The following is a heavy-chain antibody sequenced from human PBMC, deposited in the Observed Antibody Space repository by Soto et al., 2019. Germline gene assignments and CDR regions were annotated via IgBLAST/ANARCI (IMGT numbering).Heavy chain of an antibody. J-gene: IGHJ4*02. CDR2: IYYSGST. D-gene: IGHD5-18*01. Sequence: PSETLSLTCTVSGGSISSYDYYWSWIRQPPGKGLECIGYIYYSGSTYYNPSLKSRVTISVDTSKNQFSLKLSSVTAADTAVYYCARHEGYRPDFWGQGTLVTVSS. CDR1: GGSISSYDYY. V-gene: IGHV4-30-4*01. CDR3: ARHEGYRPDF.